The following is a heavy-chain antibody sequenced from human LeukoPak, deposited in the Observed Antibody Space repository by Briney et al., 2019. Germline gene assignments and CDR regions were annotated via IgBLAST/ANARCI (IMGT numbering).Heavy chain of an antibody. CDR1: GFTFSDYY. Sequence: GGSLRLSCAASGFTFSDYYMSWIRQAPGKGLEWVSYISSSGSTIYYADSVKGRFTISRDNAKNSLYLQMNSLRAEDTAVYYCARGLPSWLPLRDAFDIWGQGTMVTVSS. D-gene: IGHD3-22*01. V-gene: IGHV3-11*04. CDR2: ISSSGSTI. J-gene: IGHJ3*02. CDR3: ARGLPSWLPLRDAFDI.